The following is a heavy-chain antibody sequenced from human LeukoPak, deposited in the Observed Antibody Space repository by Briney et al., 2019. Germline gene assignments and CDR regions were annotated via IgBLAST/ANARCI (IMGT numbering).Heavy chain of an antibody. J-gene: IGHJ4*02. CDR2: ISASGGNT. CDR3: ARDRRGYSYGFVY. CDR1: GFTFSTYG. D-gene: IGHD5-18*01. V-gene: IGHV3-23*01. Sequence: GGSLRLSCAASGFTFSTYGMNWVRQAPGKGLEWVSSISASGGNTYYADSVKGRFTISRDHSKNTLYLQMNSLRAEDTAVYYCARDRRGYSYGFVYWGQGTLVTVSS.